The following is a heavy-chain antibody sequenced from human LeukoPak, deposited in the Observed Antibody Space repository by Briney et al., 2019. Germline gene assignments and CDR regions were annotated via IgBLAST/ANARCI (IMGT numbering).Heavy chain of an antibody. D-gene: IGHD5-12*01. Sequence: SETLSLTCTVSGCSISSGGYYWSWIRQHPGKGLEWIGYIYYSGSTYYNPSLKSRVTISVDTSKNQFSLKLSSVTAADPAVYYCARATRATPWDYYYYMDVWGKGTTVTVSS. CDR2: IYYSGST. V-gene: IGHV4-31*03. CDR1: GCSISSGGYY. J-gene: IGHJ6*03. CDR3: ARATRATPWDYYYYMDV.